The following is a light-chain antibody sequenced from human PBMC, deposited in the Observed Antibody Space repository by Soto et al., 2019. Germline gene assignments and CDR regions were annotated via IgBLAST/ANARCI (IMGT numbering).Light chain of an antibody. J-gene: IGLJ3*02. CDR1: SSDVGDYDY. Sequence: QSALTQPASVSGSPGSWITISCTGTSSDVGDYDYVSWYQQYPGKVPKLMLYDVTNRPSGISNRFSGSKSGNTASLTSSGLQAEDEAHYYCSSYSSSSTHVVFGGGTKLTVL. V-gene: IGLV2-14*03. CDR2: DVT. CDR3: SSYSSSSTHVV.